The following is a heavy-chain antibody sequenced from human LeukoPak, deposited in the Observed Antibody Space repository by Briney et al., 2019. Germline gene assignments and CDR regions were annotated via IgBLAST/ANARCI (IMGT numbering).Heavy chain of an antibody. CDR3: ARDIGGDYYDSSGYYFPSWGAFDI. D-gene: IGHD3-22*01. CDR1: GFTFSDYY. J-gene: IGHJ3*02. V-gene: IGHV3-11*04. Sequence: GGSLRLSCAASGFTFSDYYMSWIRQAPGKGLEWVSYISSSGSTIYYADSVKGRFTISRDNAKNSLYLQMNSLRAEDTAVYYCARDIGGDYYDSSGYYFPSWGAFDIWGQGTMVTVSS. CDR2: ISSSGSTI.